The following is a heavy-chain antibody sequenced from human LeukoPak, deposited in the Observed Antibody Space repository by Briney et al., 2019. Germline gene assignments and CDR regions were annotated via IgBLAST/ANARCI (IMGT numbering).Heavy chain of an antibody. CDR3: ARTYDFGRGPPGDAFDN. D-gene: IGHD3-3*01. J-gene: IGHJ3*02. V-gene: IGHV3-48*01. CDR2: IDARSGIT. CDR1: GFTFTIFG. Sequence: GGSLRLSCAASGFTFTIFGLNWVRQAPGKGPEWVSYIDARSGITYYADSVQGRFTRSRDNARESVFLQMDSLRVDDTAVYYCARTYDFGRGPPGDAFDNWGPGTWVIVSS.